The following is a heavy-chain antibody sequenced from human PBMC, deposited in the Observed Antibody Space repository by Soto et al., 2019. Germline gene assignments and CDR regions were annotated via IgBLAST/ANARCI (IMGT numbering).Heavy chain of an antibody. CDR2: IYHSGGT. CDR3: ARGGCSGGSCYPDY. CDR1: GGSISSSNW. V-gene: IGHV4-4*02. J-gene: IGHJ4*02. D-gene: IGHD2-15*01. Sequence: QVQLQESGPGLVKPSWTLSLTCAVSGGSISSSNWWSWVRQPPGKGLEWIGEIYHSGGTNYNPSRKSRVNIAVDKSKNQFALKLSSVTAADTAVYYCARGGCSGGSCYPDYWGQGTLVTVSS.